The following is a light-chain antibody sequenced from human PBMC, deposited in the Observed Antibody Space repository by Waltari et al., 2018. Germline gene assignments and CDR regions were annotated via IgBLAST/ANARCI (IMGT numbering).Light chain of an antibody. CDR3: QQRSDLPPIT. CDR1: QSISTY. Sequence: EIVLTQSPATLSLSPGERATLSCRASQSISTYLAWYQQKPGQAPRLLISDASYRATGIPARFSGSGSGTDFTLTISSLEPEDFAVYYCQQRSDLPPITFGQGTKVEI. J-gene: IGKJ1*01. CDR2: DAS. V-gene: IGKV3-11*01.